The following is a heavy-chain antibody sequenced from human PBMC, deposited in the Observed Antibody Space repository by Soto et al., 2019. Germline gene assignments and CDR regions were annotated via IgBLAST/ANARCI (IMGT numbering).Heavy chain of an antibody. D-gene: IGHD6-6*01. CDR1: GFTFSSYG. CDR2: ISYDGSNK. J-gene: IGHJ5*02. CDR3: ARDPYSMETLEYSSSWNWFDP. Sequence: QVQLVESGGGVVQPGRSLRLSCAASGFTFSSYGMHWVRQAPGKGLELVAVISYDGSNKYYADSVKGRFTISRDNSKNPLNLQMNSLRCEDTAVYYCARDPYSMETLEYSSSWNWFDPWGQGTLVTVSS. V-gene: IGHV3-30*03.